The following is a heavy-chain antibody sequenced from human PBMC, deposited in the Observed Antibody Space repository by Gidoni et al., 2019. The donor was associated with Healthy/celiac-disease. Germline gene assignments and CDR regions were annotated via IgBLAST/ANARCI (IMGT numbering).Heavy chain of an antibody. CDR2: IRSKANSYAT. V-gene: IGHV3-73*02. CDR1: GFTFSGSA. Sequence: EVQLVESGGGLVQPGGSLKLSCAASGFTFSGSAMHWVRQASGKGLEWVGRIRSKANSYATAYAASVKGRFTISRDDSKNTAYLQMNSLKTEDTAVYYCTTSAVEQLAYYYYGMDVWGQGTTVTVSS. J-gene: IGHJ6*02. D-gene: IGHD6-6*01. CDR3: TTSAVEQLAYYYYGMDV.